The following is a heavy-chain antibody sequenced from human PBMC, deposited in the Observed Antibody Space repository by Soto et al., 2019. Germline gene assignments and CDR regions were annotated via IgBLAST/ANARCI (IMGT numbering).Heavy chain of an antibody. D-gene: IGHD3-9*01. Sequence: PSETLSLTCTVSGGSISSSSYYWGWIRQPPGKGLEWIGSIYYSGSTYYNPSLKSRVTISVDTSKNQFSLKLSSVTAADTAVYYCARVPRNYDILMLPTYYFDYWGQGTLVTVSS. CDR1: GGSISSSSYY. V-gene: IGHV4-39*01. CDR3: ARVPRNYDILMLPTYYFDY. CDR2: IYYSGST. J-gene: IGHJ4*02.